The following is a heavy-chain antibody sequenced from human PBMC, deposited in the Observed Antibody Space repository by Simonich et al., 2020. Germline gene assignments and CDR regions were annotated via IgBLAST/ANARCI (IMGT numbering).Heavy chain of an antibody. CDR1: GYTFTGYY. J-gene: IGHJ3*02. V-gene: IGHV1-2*02. Sequence: QVQLVQSGAEVKKPGASVKVSCKASGYTFTGYYMHWVRQAPGQGLGGMGSINPNSGGTTYAQKFKGRGTMTRDTSISTAYMELSRLRSDDTAVYYCARGHRWAGAERDAFDIWGQGTMVTVSS. D-gene: IGHD1-26*01. CDR3: ARGHRWAGAERDAFDI. CDR2: INPNSGGT.